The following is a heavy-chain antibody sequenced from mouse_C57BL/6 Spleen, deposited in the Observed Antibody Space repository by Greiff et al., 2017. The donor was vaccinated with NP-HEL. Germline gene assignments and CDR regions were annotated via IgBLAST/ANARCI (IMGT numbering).Heavy chain of an antibody. CDR3: AREDGYYWYFDV. J-gene: IGHJ1*03. CDR1: GFTFSSYG. D-gene: IGHD2-3*01. V-gene: IGHV5-6*01. Sequence: EVQRVESGGDLVKPGGSLKLSCAASGFTFSSYGMSWVRQTPDKRLEWVATISSGGSYTYYPASVKGRFTISRDKAKNTLYLQMSSLKSEHTAMYYCAREDGYYWYFDVWDTGTTVTVSS. CDR2: ISSGGSYT.